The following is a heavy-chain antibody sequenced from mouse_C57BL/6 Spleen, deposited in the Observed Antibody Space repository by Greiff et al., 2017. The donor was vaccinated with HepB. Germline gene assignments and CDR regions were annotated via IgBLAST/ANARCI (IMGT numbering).Heavy chain of an antibody. J-gene: IGHJ4*01. CDR1: GYAFTNYL. CDR2: INPGSGGT. D-gene: IGHD1-1*01. CDR3: ARWGLSTVVAYYAMDY. V-gene: IGHV1-54*01. Sequence: VQLQQSGAELVRPGTSVKVSCKASGYAFTNYLIEWVKQRPGQGLEWIGVINPGSGGTNYNEKFKGKTTLTADKSSSTAYMQRSSLTSEDSAVYFCARWGLSTVVAYYAMDYWGQGTSVTVSS.